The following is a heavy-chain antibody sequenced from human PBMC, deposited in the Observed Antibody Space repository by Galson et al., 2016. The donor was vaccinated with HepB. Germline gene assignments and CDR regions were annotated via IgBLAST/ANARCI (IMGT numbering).Heavy chain of an antibody. CDR1: AFTFSNYA. D-gene: IGHD3-22*01. CDR2: ISGGGKST. J-gene: IGHJ2*01. Sequence: SLRLSCAGSAFTFSNYAMSWVRQAPGKGLEWVSGISGGGKSTYNADSVKGRFTISRDNSKNTLYLLMNSLRAEDTAVYYCAKGPGYEYDSSGYYSHWYFDLWGRGTLVTVSS. V-gene: IGHV3-23*01. CDR3: AKGPGYEYDSSGYYSHWYFDL.